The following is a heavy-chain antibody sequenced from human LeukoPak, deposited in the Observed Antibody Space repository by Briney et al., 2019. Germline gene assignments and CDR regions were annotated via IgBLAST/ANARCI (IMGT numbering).Heavy chain of an antibody. Sequence: GGSLRLSCTASGFTTHYWLNWVRQSPGKGLEWVANIDRDGRVQHYVGSVEGRFTISRDNAKNSLYLQMNSLRAEDTALYYCAKDSGSYPAYYYYMDVWGKGTTVTVSS. CDR3: AKDSGSYPAYYYYMDV. CDR2: IDRDGRVQ. D-gene: IGHD1-26*01. CDR1: GFTTHYW. V-gene: IGHV3-7*03. J-gene: IGHJ6*03.